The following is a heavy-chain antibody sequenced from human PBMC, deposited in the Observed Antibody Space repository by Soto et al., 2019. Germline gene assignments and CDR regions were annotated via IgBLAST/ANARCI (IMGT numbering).Heavy chain of an antibody. CDR3: TLDIVVVPAASLFDP. V-gene: IGHV3-23*01. Sequence: EVQLLESGGGLVQHGGSLRLSCAASGFTFSKYAMSWVHHAPGKGLEWVSAISGSGGSTYYADSVKGRFTISRDNSKNTLSLQMNSLRSEDTAVYYFTLDIVVVPAASLFDPWGQGTLVTVSS. J-gene: IGHJ5*02. D-gene: IGHD2-2*03. CDR1: GFTFSKYA. CDR2: ISGSGGST.